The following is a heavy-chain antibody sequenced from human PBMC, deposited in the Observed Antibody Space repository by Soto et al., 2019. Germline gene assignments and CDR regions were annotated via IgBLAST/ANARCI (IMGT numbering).Heavy chain of an antibody. V-gene: IGHV5-51*01. CDR2: IYPGDSDT. Sequence: GESLKISCKGSGYSFTSYWIGWVRQMPGKGLEWMGIIYPGDSDTRYSPSSQGQVTISADKSISTAYLQWSSLKASDTAMYYCARNRDYSNTNSPFYGMDVWGQGTTVTVSS. J-gene: IGHJ6*02. D-gene: IGHD4-4*01. CDR3: ARNRDYSNTNSPFYGMDV. CDR1: GYSFTSYW.